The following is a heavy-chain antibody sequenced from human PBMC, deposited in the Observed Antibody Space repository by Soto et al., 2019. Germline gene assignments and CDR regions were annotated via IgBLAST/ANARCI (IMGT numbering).Heavy chain of an antibody. CDR1: GFTFSSYS. D-gene: IGHD6-19*01. Sequence: PGGSLRLSCAASGFTFSSYSMNWVRQAPGKGLEWVSSISSSSRYIYYADSVKGRFTISRDNAKNSLYLQMNSLRAEDTAVYYCARGRYSSGWYNYWGQGTLVTVSS. V-gene: IGHV3-21*01. CDR2: ISSSSRYI. CDR3: ARGRYSSGWYNY. J-gene: IGHJ4*02.